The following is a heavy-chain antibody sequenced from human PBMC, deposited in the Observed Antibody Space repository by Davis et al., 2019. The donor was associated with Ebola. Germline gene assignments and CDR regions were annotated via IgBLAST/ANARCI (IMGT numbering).Heavy chain of an antibody. D-gene: IGHD5-18*01. CDR3: TRANTAMVTGPDDY. Sequence: PGGSLRLSCTASGFTFGDYAMSWFRQAPGKGLEWVGFIRSKAYGGTTEYAASVKGRFTISRDDSKSIAYLQMNSLKTEDTAVYYCTRANTAMVTGPDDYWGQGTLVTVSS. J-gene: IGHJ4*02. CDR2: IRSKAYGGTT. V-gene: IGHV3-49*03. CDR1: GFTFGDYA.